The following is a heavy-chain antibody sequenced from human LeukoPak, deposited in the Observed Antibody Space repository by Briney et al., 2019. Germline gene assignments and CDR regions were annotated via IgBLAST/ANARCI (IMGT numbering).Heavy chain of an antibody. CDR1: GFTFSSYE. Sequence: GGSLRLSCAASGFTFSSYETNWVRQAPGKGLEWASYISDSGSKRYYADSVKGRSTISRDNARNSLYLQMNSLRAEDTAVYYCARGTYRIGEAGTSWFDPWGQGTLVTVSS. J-gene: IGHJ5*02. CDR2: ISDSGSKR. V-gene: IGHV3-48*03. D-gene: IGHD6-13*01. CDR3: ARGTYRIGEAGTSWFDP.